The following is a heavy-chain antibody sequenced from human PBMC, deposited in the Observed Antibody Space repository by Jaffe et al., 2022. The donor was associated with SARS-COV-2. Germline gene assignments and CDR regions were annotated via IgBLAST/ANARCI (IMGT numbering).Heavy chain of an antibody. CDR1: GFTFSSYS. D-gene: IGHD2-21*02. CDR2: ISSSSSYI. J-gene: IGHJ3*02. CDR3: ARVIEVTATLLDAFDI. Sequence: EVQLVESGGGLVKPGGSLRLSCAASGFTFSSYSMNWVRQAPGKGLEWVSSISSSSSYIYYADSVKGRFTISRDNAKNSLYLQMNSLRAEDTAVYYCARVIEVTATLLDAFDIWGQGTMVTVSS. V-gene: IGHV3-21*01.